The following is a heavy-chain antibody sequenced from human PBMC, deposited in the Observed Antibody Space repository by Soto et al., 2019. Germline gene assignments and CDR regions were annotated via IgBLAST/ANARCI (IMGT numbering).Heavy chain of an antibody. D-gene: IGHD3-3*01. V-gene: IGHV1-2*02. CDR2: INPATGAA. CDR1: GYPVTAYY. Sequence: QLHLVQSGAVVKKPGASVTVSCSASGYPVTAYYMHWVRQAPGRGLEWMGGINPATGAAKYTQTFQGRVTKTRDTPTSTVFMELSGLNSEDTAVFYCARGGGVGVAGSAAFDMWGQGTLVTVSS. CDR3: ARGGGVGVAGSAAFDM. J-gene: IGHJ3*02.